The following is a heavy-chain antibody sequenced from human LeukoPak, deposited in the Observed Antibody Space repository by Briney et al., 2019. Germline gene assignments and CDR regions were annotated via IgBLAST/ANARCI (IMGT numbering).Heavy chain of an antibody. CDR3: AKDSYGSQDY. Sequence: PGGSLRLSCAASGFTFSSYGMHWVRQAPGKGLEWVAVISYDGSNKYYADSVKGRFTISRDNSKNTLYLQMNSLRAEDTAVYYCAKDSYGSQDYWGQGTLVTVSS. CDR2: ISYDGSNK. V-gene: IGHV3-30*18. CDR1: GFTFSSYG. D-gene: IGHD3-10*01. J-gene: IGHJ4*02.